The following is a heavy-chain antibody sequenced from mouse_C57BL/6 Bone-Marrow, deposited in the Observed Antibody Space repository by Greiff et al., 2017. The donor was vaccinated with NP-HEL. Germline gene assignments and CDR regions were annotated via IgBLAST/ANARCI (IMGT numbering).Heavy chain of an antibody. CDR1: GYSITSGYY. CDR2: ISYDGSN. CDR3: ARDPDSSGSWFAY. V-gene: IGHV3-6*01. Sequence: DVKLQESGPGLVKPSQSLSLTCSVTGYSITSGYYWNWIRQFPGNKLEWMGYISYDGSNNYNPSLKNRISITRDTSKNQFFLKLNSVTTEDTATYYCARDPDSSGSWFAYWGQGTLVTVSA. D-gene: IGHD3-2*02. J-gene: IGHJ3*01.